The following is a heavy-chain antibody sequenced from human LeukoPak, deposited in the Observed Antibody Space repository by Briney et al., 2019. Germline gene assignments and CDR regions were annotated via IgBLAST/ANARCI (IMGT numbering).Heavy chain of an antibody. CDR1: GFTFSDYA. CDR3: ATARVVGSSWYLED. Sequence: GGSLRLSCAASGFTFSDYAMRWVRQAPGKGLEWLSEITRYGADTDYADSVKGRFTISRDNSKNTLYLQMSSLRADDTAVYYCATARVVGSSWYLEDWGQGTLVTVSS. D-gene: IGHD6-13*01. V-gene: IGHV3-23*01. J-gene: IGHJ4*02. CDR2: ITRYGADT.